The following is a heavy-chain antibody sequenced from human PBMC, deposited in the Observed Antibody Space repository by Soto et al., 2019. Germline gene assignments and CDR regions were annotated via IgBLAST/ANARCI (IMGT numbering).Heavy chain of an antibody. CDR2: ISGSGDTT. V-gene: IGHV3-23*01. Sequence: EVQLLESGGDLVQPGGSLRLSCVASGFTFSSFVMSWVRQAPGKGLEWVSAISGSGDTTYHADSVRGRFSISRDNFKNSLYLQMDSLRAEDTALYYCVKPLNSGWSKFDYWGQGALVTVSS. J-gene: IGHJ4*02. CDR1: GFTFSSFV. D-gene: IGHD6-19*01. CDR3: VKPLNSGWSKFDY.